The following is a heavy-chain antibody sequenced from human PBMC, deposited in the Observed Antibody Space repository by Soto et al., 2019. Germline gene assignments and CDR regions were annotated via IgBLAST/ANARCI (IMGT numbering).Heavy chain of an antibody. V-gene: IGHV5-51*01. CDR1: GYSFTSYW. D-gene: IGHD5-18*01. CDR2: IYPGDSDT. J-gene: IGHJ6*02. Sequence: PGESLKISCKGSGYSFTSYWIGWVRQMPGKGLEWMGIIYPGDSDTRYSPSFQGQVTISADKSISTAYLQWSSLKASDTAMYYCARRPTAMDHHYRMAVWGQGTTVPVSS. CDR3: ARRPTAMDHHYRMAV.